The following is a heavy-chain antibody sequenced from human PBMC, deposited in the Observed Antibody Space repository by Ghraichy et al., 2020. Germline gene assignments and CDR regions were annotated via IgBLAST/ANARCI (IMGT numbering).Heavy chain of an antibody. CDR1: GFTFSSYS. CDR2: ISSSSSYI. CDR3: ARGGYSSSSIDY. V-gene: IGHV3-21*01. J-gene: IGHJ4*02. D-gene: IGHD6-6*01. Sequence: LSLTCAASGFTFSSYSMNWVRQAPGKGLEWVSSISSSSSYIYYADSVKGRFTISRDNAKNSLYLQMKSLRAEDTAVYYCARGGYSSSSIDYWGQGTLVTVSS.